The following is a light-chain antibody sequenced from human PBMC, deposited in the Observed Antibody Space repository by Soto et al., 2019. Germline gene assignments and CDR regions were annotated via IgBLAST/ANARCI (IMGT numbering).Light chain of an antibody. V-gene: IGKV1-5*01. CDR1: QSISSW. J-gene: IGKJ1*01. Sequence: DIPVTQSPSTLSASVGDRVTFTCRASQSISSWLAWYQQKPGRAPKLLIYDASTLESGVPSRFSGGGSGTEFTLTISRLQPDDFATYYCQQYNTYPWTFGQGTKVEIK. CDR3: QQYNTYPWT. CDR2: DAS.